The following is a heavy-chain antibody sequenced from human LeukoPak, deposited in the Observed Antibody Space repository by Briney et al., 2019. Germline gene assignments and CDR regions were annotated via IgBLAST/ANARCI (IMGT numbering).Heavy chain of an antibody. CDR2: ISAYNGNT. D-gene: IGHD3-10*01. CDR1: GYTFTSYG. J-gene: IGHJ4*02. CDR3: ARDKVSGPYGSGSYWWY. V-gene: IGHV1-18*01. Sequence: ASVKVSCKASGYTFTSYGISWVRQDPGHGLEWMGWISAYNGNTNYAQKLQGRVTMTTDTSTSTAYMELRSVRSDDTAVYYCARDKVSGPYGSGSYWWYWGQGTLVTVSS.